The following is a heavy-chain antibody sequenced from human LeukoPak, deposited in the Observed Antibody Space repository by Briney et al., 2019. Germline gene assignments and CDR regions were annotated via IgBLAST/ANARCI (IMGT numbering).Heavy chain of an antibody. CDR3: AKAPGIAAAGTKSYYFDY. CDR1: GFTFSSYG. D-gene: IGHD6-13*01. V-gene: IGHV3-30*02. Sequence: GGSLRLSCAASGFTFSSYGMHWVRQAPGRGLEWVAFIRYDGSNKYYADSVKGRFTISRDNSKNTLYLQMNSLRAEDTAVYYCAKAPGIAAAGTKSYYFDYWGQGTLVTVSS. J-gene: IGHJ4*02. CDR2: IRYDGSNK.